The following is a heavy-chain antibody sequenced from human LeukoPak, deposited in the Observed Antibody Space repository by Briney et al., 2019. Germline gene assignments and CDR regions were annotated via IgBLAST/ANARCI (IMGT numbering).Heavy chain of an antibody. V-gene: IGHV3-23*01. CDR3: VKRSRDGYNSPLDN. CDR2: ISGSGGKT. D-gene: IGHD5-24*01. J-gene: IGHJ4*02. Sequence: PGGSLRLSCAASRFTFSSYAMTWVRQAPGKGLEWVSDISGSGGKTYYADSVKGRFTISRDNSENTLYLQMNSLRAEDTAVYYCVKRSRDGYNSPLDNWGQGTLVTVSS. CDR1: RFTFSSYA.